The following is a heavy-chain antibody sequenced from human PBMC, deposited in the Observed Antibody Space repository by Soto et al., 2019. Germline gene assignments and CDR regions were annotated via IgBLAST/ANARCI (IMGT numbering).Heavy chain of an antibody. CDR2: IYWDEDK. J-gene: IGHJ3*01. V-gene: IGHV2-5*02. CDR1: GFSLSTSGVA. Sequence: QITLKESGPPLVKPTQTLTLTCTFSGFSLSTSGVAVGWIRQPPGKALEWLALIYWDEDKRYSPSLKSRLTITKDTSKNQVVLTMTNMDPVDTATYYCAHSLYVWGTHAFELWGQGTMVTVSS. D-gene: IGHD3-16*01. CDR3: AHSLYVWGTHAFEL.